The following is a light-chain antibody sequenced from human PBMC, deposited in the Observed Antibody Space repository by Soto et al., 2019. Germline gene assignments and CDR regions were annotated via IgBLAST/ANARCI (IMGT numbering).Light chain of an antibody. CDR1: SNDVRGYDY. Sequence: QSVLTQPPSASGSPGQSVTISCTGISNDVRGYDYVSWYQQHPGKAPKLMIYEVTKRPSGVPDRFSGSKSGNTASLTVSGLQAEDEADYYCTSYAGSNNVLFGGGNKLTVL. CDR3: TSYAGSNNVL. V-gene: IGLV2-8*01. J-gene: IGLJ2*01. CDR2: EVT.